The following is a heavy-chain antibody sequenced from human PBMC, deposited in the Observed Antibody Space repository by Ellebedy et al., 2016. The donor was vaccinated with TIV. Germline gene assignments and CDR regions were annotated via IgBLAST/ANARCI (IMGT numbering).Heavy chain of an antibody. CDR1: WLTVNSNY. CDR2: IYSNGFT. D-gene: IGHD6-19*01. Sequence: GESLKISCAATWLTVNSNYMGWVRQAPGKGLEWVSLIYSNGFTYYADSVKGRFTISRHNSKNTLYLQMNNLTVEDTAVYYCAREHWLVGYYYGLDVWGLGTTVTVSS. V-gene: IGHV3-53*04. CDR3: AREHWLVGYYYGLDV. J-gene: IGHJ6*02.